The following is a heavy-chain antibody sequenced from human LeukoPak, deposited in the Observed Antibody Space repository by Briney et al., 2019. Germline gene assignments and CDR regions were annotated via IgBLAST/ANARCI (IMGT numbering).Heavy chain of an antibody. V-gene: IGHV4-34*01. Sequence: SETLSLTCAVYGGSFSGYYWSWIRQPPGKGLEWIGEINHSGSINYNPSLKSRVTISVDTSKNQFSLKLSSVTAADTAVYYCARENAYCGGDCYPYYYYGMDVWGQGTTVTVSS. CDR2: INHSGSI. J-gene: IGHJ6*02. CDR3: ARENAYCGGDCYPYYYYGMDV. D-gene: IGHD2-21*02. CDR1: GGSFSGYY.